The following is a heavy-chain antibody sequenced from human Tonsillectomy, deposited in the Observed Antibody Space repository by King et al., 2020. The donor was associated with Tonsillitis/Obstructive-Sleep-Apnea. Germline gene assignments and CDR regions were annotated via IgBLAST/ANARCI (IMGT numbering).Heavy chain of an antibody. V-gene: IGHV3-53*01. CDR1: GFTVSSNY. Sequence: DVQLVESGGGLIQPGGSLRLSCAASGFTVSSNYLSWVRQAPGKGLEWVSVIYSAATTYYADSVKGRFTISRDNSKNTLYLHMNSLRAEDTAVYYCAGAGAGYYYHYMDVWGKGTTVTVSS. CDR3: AGAGAGYYYHYMDV. CDR2: IYSAATT. J-gene: IGHJ6*03. D-gene: IGHD6-19*01.